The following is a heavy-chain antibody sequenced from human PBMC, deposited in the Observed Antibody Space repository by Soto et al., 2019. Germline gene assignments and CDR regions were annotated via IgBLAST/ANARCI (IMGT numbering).Heavy chain of an antibody. Sequence: EVQLLESGGGLVQPGGSLRLSCAASGFSFETCAMSWVRQAPGKGLEWVLGISGSGGSTYYADSVKGRLTISRDNSKKTLYLEMNNLTADDTAIYYCAKGKTSGWYYFDFWGQGTLVTVSS. D-gene: IGHD6-19*01. CDR3: AKGKTSGWYYFDF. J-gene: IGHJ4*02. CDR2: ISGSGGST. V-gene: IGHV3-23*01. CDR1: GFSFETCA.